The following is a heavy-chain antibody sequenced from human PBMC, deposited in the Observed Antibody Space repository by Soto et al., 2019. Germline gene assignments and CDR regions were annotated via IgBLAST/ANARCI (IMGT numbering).Heavy chain of an antibody. J-gene: IGHJ6*04. Sequence: GESLKISCKGSGYSFTSYWIGWVRQMPGKGLEWMGIIYPGDSDTRYSPSFQGQVTISADESISTAYLQWSSLKASDTAMYYCARRRLTMFRGFDRQYYTVNGMDVWGNGSTDTVST. CDR1: GYSFTSYW. D-gene: IGHD3-10*01. V-gene: IGHV5-51*01. CDR2: IYPGDSDT. CDR3: ARRRLTMFRGFDRQYYTVNGMDV.